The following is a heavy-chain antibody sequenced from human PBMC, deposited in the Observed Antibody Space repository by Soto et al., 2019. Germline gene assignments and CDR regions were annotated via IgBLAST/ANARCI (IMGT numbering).Heavy chain of an antibody. CDR2: INHSGSN. CDR1: GGSFSAYY. Sequence: QLQLQQWGAGLLKPSETLSLTCAVYGGSFSAYYWSWIRQPPGKGLEWIGEINHSGSNTDNPSLKSRVSISIDTSKKQFSLKLSSVTAADTAVYYCARIPYCSSTSCYPGEWGQGTLVTVSS. J-gene: IGHJ4*02. CDR3: ARIPYCSSTSCYPGE. V-gene: IGHV4-34*01. D-gene: IGHD2-2*01.